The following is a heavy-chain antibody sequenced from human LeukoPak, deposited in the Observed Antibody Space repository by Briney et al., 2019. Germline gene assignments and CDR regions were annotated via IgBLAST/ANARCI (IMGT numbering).Heavy chain of an antibody. Sequence: GASVKVSCKASGYTFTSYGISWVRQAPGQGLEWMGWISAYNGNTNYAQKLQGRVTMTTDTSTSTAYMELRSLRSDDTAVYYCARIWVATITSGYYYYGMDVWGQGTTVTVSS. CDR3: ARIWVATITSGYYYYGMDV. V-gene: IGHV1-18*01. D-gene: IGHD5-24*01. CDR1: GYTFTSYG. J-gene: IGHJ6*02. CDR2: ISAYNGNT.